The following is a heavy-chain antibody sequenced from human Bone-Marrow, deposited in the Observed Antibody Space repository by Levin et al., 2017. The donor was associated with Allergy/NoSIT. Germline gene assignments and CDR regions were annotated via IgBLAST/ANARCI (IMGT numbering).Heavy chain of an antibody. CDR1: GASISSNGAV. CDR2: IFYRSKWHN. Sequence: SETLSLTCAISGASISSNGAVWHWMRQSPSRGLECLGRIFYRSKWHNEYAPSVISRITINPDTSKNQFSLQLTAVTPEDTAVYYCARGGWDSGWSWGQGTLVTVSS. D-gene: IGHD6-19*01. CDR3: ARGGWDSGWS. J-gene: IGHJ4*02. V-gene: IGHV6-1*01.